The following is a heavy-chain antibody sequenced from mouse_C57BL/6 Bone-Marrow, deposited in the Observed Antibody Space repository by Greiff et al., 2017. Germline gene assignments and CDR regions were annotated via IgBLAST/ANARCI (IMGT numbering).Heavy chain of an antibody. CDR2: IHPNSGST. CDR3: APYGSYWYFDV. CDR1: GYTFTSYW. J-gene: IGHJ1*03. Sequence: VQLQQPGAELVKPGASVKLSCKASGYTFTSYWMHWVKQRPGQGLEWIGMIHPNSGSTNYNEKFKSKATLTVDQSSSTAYMQLSSLTSEDSAVYYCAPYGSYWYFDVWGTGTTVTVSS. D-gene: IGHD1-1*02. V-gene: IGHV1-64*01.